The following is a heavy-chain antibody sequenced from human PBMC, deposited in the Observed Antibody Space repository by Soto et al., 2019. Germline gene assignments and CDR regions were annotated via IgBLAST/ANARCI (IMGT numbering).Heavy chain of an antibody. CDR1: GGTFSSYA. CDR2: IIPIFGTA. CDR3: ARGTYGSVSYYNNYYYYGMDV. V-gene: IGHV1-69*01. J-gene: IGHJ6*02. Sequence: QVQLVQSGAEVKKPGSSVKVSCKASGGTFSSYAISWVRQAPGQGLEWMGGIIPIFGTANYAQKFQGRVMITADETTSAAYMELSSVRSEETAVYYCARGTYGSVSYYNNYYYYGMDVWGQGTTVTVSS. D-gene: IGHD3-10*01.